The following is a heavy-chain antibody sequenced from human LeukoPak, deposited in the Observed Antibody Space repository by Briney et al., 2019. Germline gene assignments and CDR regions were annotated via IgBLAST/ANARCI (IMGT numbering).Heavy chain of an antibody. CDR2: INHSGST. CDR1: GGTISSGSYY. Sequence: SQTLSLTCTVSGGTISSGSYYWSWLRQPPGKGLEWIGEINHSGSTNYNPSLKSRVTISVDTSKNQFSLKLSSLTAADTAVYYCARGSVVVAILFDYWGQGTLVTVSS. CDR3: ARGSVVVAILFDY. V-gene: IGHV4-39*07. D-gene: IGHD2-15*01. J-gene: IGHJ4*02.